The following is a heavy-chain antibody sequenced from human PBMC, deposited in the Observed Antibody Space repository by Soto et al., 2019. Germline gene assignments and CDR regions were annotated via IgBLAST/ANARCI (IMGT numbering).Heavy chain of an antibody. V-gene: IGHV1-58*01. CDR3: AAGWFRCSEWFMKGYYGMDV. CDR1: GFTFTNSA. CDR2: IVVGSGNT. Sequence: SVKVSCKASGFTFTNSAVQWVRQARGQRLEWIGWIVVGSGNTNYAQKFQERVTITRDMSTSTTYMELSSLRSEDTAVYYCAAGWFRCSEWFMKGYYGMDVWGQGTTVTVSS. D-gene: IGHD3-3*01. J-gene: IGHJ6*02.